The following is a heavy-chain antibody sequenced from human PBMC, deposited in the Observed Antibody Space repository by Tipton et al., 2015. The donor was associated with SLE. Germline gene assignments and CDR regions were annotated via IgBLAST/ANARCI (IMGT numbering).Heavy chain of an antibody. CDR1: GGSISSSSYY. CDR3: ARGEGQWLVY. CDR2: IYYSGST. J-gene: IGHJ4*02. D-gene: IGHD6-19*01. Sequence: TLSLTCTVSGGSISSSSYYWGWVRQPPGKGLEWIGSIYYSGSTYYNPSLKSRVTISVDTSKNQFSLKLSSVTAADTAVYYCARGEGQWLVYWGQGTLVTVSS. V-gene: IGHV4-39*07.